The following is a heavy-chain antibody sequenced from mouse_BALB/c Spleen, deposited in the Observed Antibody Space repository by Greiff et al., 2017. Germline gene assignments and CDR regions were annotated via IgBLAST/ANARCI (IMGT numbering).Heavy chain of an antibody. CDR3: ARGGYGNLYYFDY. CDR1: GYSITSGYY. J-gene: IGHJ2*01. V-gene: IGHV3-6*02. D-gene: IGHD2-10*02. CDR2: ISYDGSN. Sequence: EVQLQESGPGLVKPSQSLSLTCSVTGYSITSGYYWNWIRQFPGNKLEWMGYISYDGSNNYNPSLKNRISITRDTSKNQFFLKLNSVTTEDTATYYCARGGYGNLYYFDYWGQGTTLTVSS.